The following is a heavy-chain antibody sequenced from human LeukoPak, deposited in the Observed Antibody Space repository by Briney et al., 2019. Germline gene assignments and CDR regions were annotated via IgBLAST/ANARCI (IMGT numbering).Heavy chain of an antibody. V-gene: IGHV3-21*01. J-gene: IGHJ2*01. Sequence: GGSLRLSCVASELTFRNYSLNWVRQAPGKGLEWVSSISYSSSYKYYVDSVKGRFTISRDNAKKSLYLQMNSLRAEDTAIYYCARAPVIVMHDWYFDLWGRGTLVTVSS. D-gene: IGHD3-22*01. CDR1: ELTFRNYS. CDR2: ISYSSSYK. CDR3: ARAPVIVMHDWYFDL.